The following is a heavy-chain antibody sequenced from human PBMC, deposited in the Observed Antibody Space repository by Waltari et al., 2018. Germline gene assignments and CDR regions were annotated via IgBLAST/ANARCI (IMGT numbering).Heavy chain of an antibody. Sequence: QVQLLQSGAEVKKPWSSVKVSFKASGGTVVSYSISLVLHSPGQGLEWMGGILPILGTANYAQKFQGRVTITADESTSTAYMELSSLRSEDTAVYYCARVQVGAIRGYYYFDYWGQGTLVTVSS. D-gene: IGHD1-26*01. CDR2: ILPILGTA. CDR3: ARVQVGAIRGYYYFDY. J-gene: IGHJ4*02. CDR1: GGTVVSYS. V-gene: IGHV1-69*01.